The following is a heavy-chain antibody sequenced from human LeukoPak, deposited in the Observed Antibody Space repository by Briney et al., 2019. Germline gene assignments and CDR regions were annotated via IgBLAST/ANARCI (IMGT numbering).Heavy chain of an antibody. D-gene: IGHD3-22*01. CDR2: IKSDGRT. CDR3: ARAPSEIGGYYPEYFRH. Sequence: GGSLRLSCAAAGFTFSNYWMHWVRQASGKGLVWVSRIKSDGRTNYADSVKGRFTISRDNAKNTVSLQMNSLRAEDTGVYYCARAPSEIGGYYPEYFRHWGQGTLVTVSS. J-gene: IGHJ1*01. CDR1: GFTFSNYW. V-gene: IGHV3-74*01.